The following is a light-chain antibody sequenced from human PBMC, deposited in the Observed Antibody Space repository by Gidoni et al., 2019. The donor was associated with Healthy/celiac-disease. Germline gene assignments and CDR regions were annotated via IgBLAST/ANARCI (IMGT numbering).Light chain of an antibody. J-gene: IGKJ4*01. CDR1: QSVLYSSNNKND. Sequence: DIVLPQSPASLAVSLGERATINCKSSQSVLYSSNNKNDLAWYQQKPGQPPKLLIYWASTRESGVPDRFSGSGSGTEFTLTISSLQAEDVAVYYCQQYYSTPLTFXGXTKVEIK. CDR2: WAS. CDR3: QQYYSTPLT. V-gene: IGKV4-1*01.